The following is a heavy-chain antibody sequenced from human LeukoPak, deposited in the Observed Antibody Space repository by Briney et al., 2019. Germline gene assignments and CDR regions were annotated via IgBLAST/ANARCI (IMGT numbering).Heavy chain of an antibody. V-gene: IGHV3-48*03. CDR2: ISSSGSTI. D-gene: IGHD3-10*01. J-gene: IGHJ4*02. CDR3: ARGPVLLLWFGELLLDY. Sequence: PGGSLRLSCAASGFTFSSYEMNWVRQAPGKGLEWVSYISSSGSTIYYADSVKGRFTISRDNAKNTLYLQMNSLRAEDTAVYYCARGPVLLLWFGELLLDYWGQGTLVTVSS. CDR1: GFTFSSYE.